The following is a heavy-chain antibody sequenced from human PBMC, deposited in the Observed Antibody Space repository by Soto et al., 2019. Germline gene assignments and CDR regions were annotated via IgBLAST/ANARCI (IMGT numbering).Heavy chain of an antibody. J-gene: IGHJ6*02. Sequence: SETLSLTCAVYGGSFSGYYWSWIRQPPGKGLEWIGEINHSGSTNYNPSLKSRVTISVDTSKNQFSLKLSSVTAADTAVYYCARGGRYSSSTGMVRNYYYYGMDVWGQGTTVTV. D-gene: IGHD6-6*01. CDR1: GGSFSGYY. V-gene: IGHV4-34*01. CDR2: INHSGST. CDR3: ARGGRYSSSTGMVRNYYYYGMDV.